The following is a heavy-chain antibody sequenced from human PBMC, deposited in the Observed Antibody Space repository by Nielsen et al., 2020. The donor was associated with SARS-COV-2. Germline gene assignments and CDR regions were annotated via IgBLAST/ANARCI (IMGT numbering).Heavy chain of an antibody. CDR2: ISYDGSNK. D-gene: IGHD5-24*01. J-gene: IGHJ4*02. CDR1: GFTFSSYA. Sequence: GGSLRLSCAASGFTFSSYAMHWVRQAPGKGLEWVAVISYDGSNKYYADSVKGRFTISRDNSKNTLYLQMNSLRAEDTAVYYCARAVEMATNSAVRYWGQGTLVTVSS. V-gene: IGHV3-30*04. CDR3: ARAVEMATNSAVRY.